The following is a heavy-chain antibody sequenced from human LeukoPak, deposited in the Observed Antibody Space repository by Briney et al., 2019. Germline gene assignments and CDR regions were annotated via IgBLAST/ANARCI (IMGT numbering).Heavy chain of an antibody. Sequence: PGGSLRLSCAASGFTFRSYALHWVRQAPGKGLEYVSSISTNGCSTYYANSVKGRFTISRDNSKNTLFLQLGSLRAEDMAVYYCAVAYGGYDSEGGFDYWGQGTLVTVSS. CDR3: AVAYGGYDSEGGFDY. V-gene: IGHV3-64*01. CDR1: GFTFRSYA. J-gene: IGHJ4*02. CDR2: ISTNGCST. D-gene: IGHD5-12*01.